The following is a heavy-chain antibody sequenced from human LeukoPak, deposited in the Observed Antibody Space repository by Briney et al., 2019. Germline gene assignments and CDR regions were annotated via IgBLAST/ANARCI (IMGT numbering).Heavy chain of an antibody. CDR2: IYYSGST. V-gene: IGHV4-59*01. CDR1: GGSISSYY. CDR3: ASTLDSYDSSGFDAFDI. Sequence: SETLSLTCTVSGGSISSYYWSWIRQPPGKGLEWIGYIYYSGSTNYNPSLKSRVTISADTSKNQFSLKLSSVTAADTAVYYCASTLDSYDSSGFDAFDIWGQGTMVTVSS. D-gene: IGHD3-22*01. J-gene: IGHJ3*02.